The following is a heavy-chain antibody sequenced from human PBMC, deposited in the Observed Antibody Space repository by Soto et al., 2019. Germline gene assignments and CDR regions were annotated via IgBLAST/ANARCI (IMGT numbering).Heavy chain of an antibody. J-gene: IGHJ2*01. Sequence: GGSLRLSCAASGFTFGASALQWVRQASGKGLEWLGRIGSKGETYATAYAASVKGRFTISRDNSRNTLYLQMNSLRADDTAVYYCVKNRGAGSLSNWSFASWGRGSLVTVSS. CDR1: GFTFGASA. CDR2: IGSKGETYAT. CDR3: VKNRGAGSLSNWSFAS. D-gene: IGHD1-26*01. V-gene: IGHV3-73*01.